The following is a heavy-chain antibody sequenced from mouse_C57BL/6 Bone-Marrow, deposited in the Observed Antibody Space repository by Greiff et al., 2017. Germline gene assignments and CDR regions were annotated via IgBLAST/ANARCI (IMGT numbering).Heavy chain of an antibody. V-gene: IGHV5-4*03. CDR1: GFTFSSYA. Sequence: EVMLVESGGGLVKPGGSLKLSCAASGFTFSSYAMSWVRQTPEKRLEWVATISDGGSYTYYPDNVKGRFTISRDNAKNNLYLQMSHLKSEDTAMYYCASGVVAPVWYFDVWGTGTTVTVSS. CDR2: ISDGGSYT. CDR3: ASGVVAPVWYFDV. D-gene: IGHD1-1*01. J-gene: IGHJ1*03.